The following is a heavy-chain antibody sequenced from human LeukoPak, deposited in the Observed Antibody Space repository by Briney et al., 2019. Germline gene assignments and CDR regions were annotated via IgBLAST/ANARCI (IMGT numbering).Heavy chain of an antibody. J-gene: IGHJ4*02. CDR3: ASLRFSAAYYADY. CDR1: GFTFRNYG. Sequence: GGSLRLSCAASGFTFRNYGMHWVRQAPGKGLEWVAIISYDGRNTSYADSVKGRFTISRDNSKNTLSLQMNSLRAEDTAMYYCASLRFSAAYYADYWGQGTLVTVSS. D-gene: IGHD1-26*01. CDR2: ISYDGRNT. V-gene: IGHV3-30*03.